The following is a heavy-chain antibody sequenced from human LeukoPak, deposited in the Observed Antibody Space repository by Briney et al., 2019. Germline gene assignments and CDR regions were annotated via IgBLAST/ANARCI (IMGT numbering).Heavy chain of an antibody. CDR3: ARVNRGYSYGYVSFDY. CDR2: IIPIFGTA. D-gene: IGHD5-18*01. CDR1: GGTFSSYA. J-gene: IGHJ4*02. V-gene: IGHV1-69*06. Sequence: SVKVSCKASGGTFSSYAISWVRQAPGQGLEWMGGIIPIFGTANYAQKFQGRVTITADKSTSTAYMELSSLRSEDTAVYYCARVNRGYSYGYVSFDYWGQGTLVTVSS.